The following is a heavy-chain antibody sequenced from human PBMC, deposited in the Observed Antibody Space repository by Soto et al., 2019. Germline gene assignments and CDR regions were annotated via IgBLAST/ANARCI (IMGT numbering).Heavy chain of an antibody. CDR1: VGSISSSNW. V-gene: IGHV4-4*02. CDR3: ARSLGYLPFDY. Sequence: AAETLSLTCAISVGSISSSNWWGWFRQPPGKGLEWIGEIYHSGSTNYNPSLKSRVTISVDKSKNQFSLKLSSVTAADTAVYYCARSLGYLPFDYWGQGTMVTVSS. D-gene: IGHD3-22*01. CDR2: IYHSGST. J-gene: IGHJ4*02.